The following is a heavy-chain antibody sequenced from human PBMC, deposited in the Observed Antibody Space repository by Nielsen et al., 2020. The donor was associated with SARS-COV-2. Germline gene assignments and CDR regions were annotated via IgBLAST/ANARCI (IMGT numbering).Heavy chain of an antibody. V-gene: IGHV1-24*01. J-gene: IGHJ4*02. Sequence: SVQVSCKVSGYTLTELSMHWVRQAPGKGLEWMGGFDPEDGETIYAQKFQGRVTMTEDTSTDTAYMELSSLRSEDTAVYYCATVRLPTGGFDYWGQGTLVTVSS. D-gene: IGHD2-8*02. CDR3: ATVRLPTGGFDY. CDR2: FDPEDGET. CDR1: GYTLTELS.